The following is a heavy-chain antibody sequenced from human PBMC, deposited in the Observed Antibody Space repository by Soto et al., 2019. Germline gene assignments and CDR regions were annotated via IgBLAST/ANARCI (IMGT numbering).Heavy chain of an antibody. V-gene: IGHV4-61*01. CDR1: GGSVSSGSYY. Sequence: PSETLSLTCTVSGGSVSSGSYYWSWIRQPPGKGLEWIGYIYYSGSTNYNPSLKSRVTISVDTSKNQFSLKLSSVTAADTAVYYCARAGLGTAMVISWFDPWGQGTLVTVSS. CDR2: IYYSGST. D-gene: IGHD5-18*01. CDR3: ARAGLGTAMVISWFDP. J-gene: IGHJ5*02.